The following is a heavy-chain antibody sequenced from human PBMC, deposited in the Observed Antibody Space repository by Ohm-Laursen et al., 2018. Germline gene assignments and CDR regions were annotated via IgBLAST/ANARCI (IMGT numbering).Heavy chain of an antibody. D-gene: IGHD3-10*01. CDR3: ARGRLWFGEETTWFDP. V-gene: IGHV3-30*03. J-gene: IGHJ5*02. CDR2: ISYDGSNK. CDR1: GFTFSSYG. Sequence: SLRLSCSASGFTFSSYGMHWVRQAPGKGLEWVAVISYDGSNKYYADSVKGRFTISRDNAKNSLYLQMNSLRAEDTAVYYCARGRLWFGEETTWFDPWGQGTLVTVSS.